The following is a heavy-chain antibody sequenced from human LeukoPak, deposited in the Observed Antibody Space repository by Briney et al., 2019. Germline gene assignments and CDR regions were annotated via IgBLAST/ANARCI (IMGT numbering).Heavy chain of an antibody. V-gene: IGHV1-2*02. J-gene: IGHJ4*02. CDR3: ARATAENDH. CDR2: INPKTGGT. CDR1: GYTFTGYY. Sequence: ASVKVSCKASGYTFTGYYMHWVRQAPAQGLEWMGWINPKTGGTGYAQKFQGRVTMTRDTSISTVNMELSRLTSDDTAVYYCARATAENDHWGEGTLVTVSS. D-gene: IGHD1-14*01.